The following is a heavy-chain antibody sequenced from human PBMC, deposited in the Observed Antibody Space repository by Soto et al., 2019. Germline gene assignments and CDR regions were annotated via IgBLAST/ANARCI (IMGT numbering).Heavy chain of an antibody. CDR1: GFNFGTFW. CDR3: ASHDKWGLGGCAPDY. CDR2: INEDGSEK. Sequence: EVEVVESGGGMVQAGGSLRLSCEVSGFNFGTFWMSWVRQTPGKGLEWVANINEDGSEKHYVDSLEGRFIISRDNGKSSLSLHMNNLSVEDTALSYCASHDKWGLGGCAPDYWGQGTHVTVSS. V-gene: IGHV3-7*01. J-gene: IGHJ4*02. D-gene: IGHD3-10*01.